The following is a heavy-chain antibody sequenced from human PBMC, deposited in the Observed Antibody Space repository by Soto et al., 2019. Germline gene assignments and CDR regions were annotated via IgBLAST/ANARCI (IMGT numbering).Heavy chain of an antibody. V-gene: IGHV3-23*01. J-gene: IGHJ4*02. CDR3: ARSLFLASTDTDHFDY. CDR1: RFTFSSYA. D-gene: IGHD3-3*02. Sequence: EVQLLESGGGWVQPGGSLVLSCAASRFTFSSYAMSWVRQAPGKGLEWVSSYYADSVKGRFTISRDNSQNTLYLQMSSLRADDTAVYYCARSLFLASTDTDHFDYWGQGALVTVSS.